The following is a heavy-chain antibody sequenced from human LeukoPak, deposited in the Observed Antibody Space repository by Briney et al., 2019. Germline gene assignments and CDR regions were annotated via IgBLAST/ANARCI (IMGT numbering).Heavy chain of an antibody. J-gene: IGHJ5*02. CDR2: IYYSGST. V-gene: IGHV4-59*01. D-gene: IGHD4-17*01. CDR3: ARELPPTVTNDRWFDP. Sequence: SETLSLTCTVSGGSISSYYWSWIRQPPGKGLEWIGYIYYSGSTNYNPSLKSRVTISVDTSKNQFSLKLSSVTAADTAVYYCARELPPTVTNDRWFDPWGQGTLVTVSS. CDR1: GGSISSYY.